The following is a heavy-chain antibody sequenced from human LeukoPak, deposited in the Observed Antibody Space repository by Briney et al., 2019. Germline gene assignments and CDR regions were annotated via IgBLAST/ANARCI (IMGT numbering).Heavy chain of an antibody. J-gene: IGHJ4*02. CDR3: ARDSVDSSGSFYFDY. CDR1: GGSISSYY. CDR2: IYYSGST. D-gene: IGHD3-22*01. Sequence: SETPSLTCTVSGGSISSYYWSWIRQPPGKGLEWIGYIYYSGSTNYNPSLKSRVTISVDTSKNQFSLKLSSVTAAHTAVYYCARDSVDSSGSFYFDYWGQGTLVTVSS. V-gene: IGHV4-59*01.